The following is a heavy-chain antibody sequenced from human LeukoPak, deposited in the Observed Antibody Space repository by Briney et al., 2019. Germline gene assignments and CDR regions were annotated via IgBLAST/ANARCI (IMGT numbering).Heavy chain of an antibody. CDR1: GFTFSSYA. Sequence: QAGGSLRLSCAASGFTFSSYAMSWVRQAPGKGLEWVSAISGSGGSTYYADSVKGRFTISRDNSKNTLYLQMNSLRAEDTAVYYCARGETRGDWFDPWGQGTLVTVSS. D-gene: IGHD3-3*01. J-gene: IGHJ5*02. V-gene: IGHV3-23*01. CDR3: ARGETRGDWFDP. CDR2: ISGSGGST.